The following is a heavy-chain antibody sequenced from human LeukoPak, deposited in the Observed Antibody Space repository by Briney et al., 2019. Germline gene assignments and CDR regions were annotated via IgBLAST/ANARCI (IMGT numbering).Heavy chain of an antibody. CDR3: ARTTVVTLIDY. V-gene: IGHV3-21*01. J-gene: IGHJ4*02. Sequence: PGGSLKLSCAASGFTFSGSSMSWVSQAPGNGLEWVSSISSSSSYIYYADSVKGRFTVARDNAKNSLYLLMNSLRAEDTAVYYCARTTVVTLIDYWGQGTLVTVSS. D-gene: IGHD4-23*01. CDR1: GFTFSGSS. CDR2: ISSSSSYI.